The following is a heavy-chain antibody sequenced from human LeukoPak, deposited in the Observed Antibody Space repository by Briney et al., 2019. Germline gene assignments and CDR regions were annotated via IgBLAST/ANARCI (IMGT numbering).Heavy chain of an antibody. V-gene: IGHV4-59*08. CDR1: GGSISSYY. CDR3: ARHGGSGSFDY. D-gene: IGHD3-3*01. Sequence: SETLSLTCTGSGGSISSYYWSWIRQPPGKGLEWIGYSYNSGSTTPHPSLKSRVTISVDPSKHQFSLRLRSVTAADTAVYYCARHGGSGSFDYWGQGTLVTVSS. J-gene: IGHJ4*02. CDR2: SYNSGST.